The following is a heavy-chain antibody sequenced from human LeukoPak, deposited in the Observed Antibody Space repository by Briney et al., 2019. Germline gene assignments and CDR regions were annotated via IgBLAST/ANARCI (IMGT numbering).Heavy chain of an antibody. J-gene: IGHJ4*02. CDR1: GFTFSSYG. Sequence: QPGGSLRLSCAASGFTFSSYGMHWVRQAPGKGLEYVSGISSNGGSTYYADSVKGRFTIFRGNSKNTLYLQMSSLRAEDTAVYYCASLPTVVTPDRPGPDSYWGQGTLVTVSS. D-gene: IGHD4-23*01. CDR2: ISSNGGST. CDR3: ASLPTVVTPDRPGPDSY. V-gene: IGHV3-64D*09.